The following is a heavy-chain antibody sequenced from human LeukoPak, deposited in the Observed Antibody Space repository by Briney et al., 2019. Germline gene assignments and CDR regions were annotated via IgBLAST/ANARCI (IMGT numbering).Heavy chain of an antibody. CDR3: ARVRGGSYYYAMDV. CDR1: GFTFNDYS. D-gene: IGHD3-16*01. CDR2: ISTTSITV. Sequence: GGSLRLSCAASGFTFNDYSMNWVRQAPGKGLEWVSYISTTSITVFYADSVKGRFTVSRDNDKNSLHLQVNSLRDEDTAIYYCARVRGGSYYYAMDVWGQGTTVTVSS. V-gene: IGHV3-48*02. J-gene: IGHJ6*02.